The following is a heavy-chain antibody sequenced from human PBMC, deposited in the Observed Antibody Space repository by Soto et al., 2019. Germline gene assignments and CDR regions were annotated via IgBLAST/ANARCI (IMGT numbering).Heavy chain of an antibody. CDR2: ISHSGRT. Sequence: SETLSLTCAVSGYSITNGYYWGWVRQPPGKGLEWVGSISHSGRTYYNSPLKSRVTISIDTSNNQFSLRLNSVTAADTAVYYCTRDFESSSSYWGQGILVTVYS. CDR3: TRDFESSSSY. CDR1: GYSITNGYY. D-gene: IGHD6-6*01. J-gene: IGHJ4*02. V-gene: IGHV4-38-2*02.